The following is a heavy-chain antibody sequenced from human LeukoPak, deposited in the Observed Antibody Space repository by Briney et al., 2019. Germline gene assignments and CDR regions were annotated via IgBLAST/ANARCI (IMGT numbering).Heavy chain of an antibody. D-gene: IGHD5-18*01. J-gene: IGHJ4*02. CDR3: ARGGGYSYGYDY. Sequence: SETLSLTCTVSGGSISSYYWSWIRQPPGKGLEWIGFIYYSGSTNYNPSLKSRVTISVDTSKNQFSLKLSSVTAADTAVYYCARGGGYSYGYDYWGQGTLVTVSS. V-gene: IGHV4-59*01. CDR2: IYYSGST. CDR1: GGSISSYY.